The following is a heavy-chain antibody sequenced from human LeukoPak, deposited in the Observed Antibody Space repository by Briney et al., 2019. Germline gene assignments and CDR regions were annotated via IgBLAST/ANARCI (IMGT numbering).Heavy chain of an antibody. D-gene: IGHD4-17*01. V-gene: IGHV3-49*04. CDR1: GFTFGDYA. J-gene: IGHJ3*02. CDR3: TRVNGDYADAFDI. Sequence: PGGSLRLSCTAPGFTFGDYAMSWVRQAPGKGLGWVGFIRSKAYGGTTEYAASVKGRFTISRDDSKSIAYLQMNSLKTEDTAVYYCTRVNGDYADAFDIWGQGTMVTVSS. CDR2: IRSKAYGGTT.